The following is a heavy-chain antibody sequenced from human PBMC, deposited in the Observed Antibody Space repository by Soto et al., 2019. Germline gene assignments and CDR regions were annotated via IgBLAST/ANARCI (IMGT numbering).Heavy chain of an antibody. CDR1: GYTLTELS. V-gene: IGHV1-24*01. CDR3: ATFLHQNYYFDY. Sequence: ASVKVSCKVSGYTLTELSMHWVRQAPGKGLEWMGGFDPEDGETIYAQKFQGRVTMTEDTSTDTAYMELSSLRSEDTAVYYCATFLHQNYYFDYWGQGTLVTVSS. J-gene: IGHJ4*02. D-gene: IGHD1-7*01. CDR2: FDPEDGET.